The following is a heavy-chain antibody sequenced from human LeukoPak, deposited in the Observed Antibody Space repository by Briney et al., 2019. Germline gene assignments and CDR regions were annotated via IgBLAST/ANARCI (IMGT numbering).Heavy chain of an antibody. CDR3: AIQRRDSGSSPFRFHFDY. Sequence: PGGSLRLSCAASGFTFSSSGIHWVRQAPGKGLEWVTFILYTGSDKYYADSVKGRFTISRDISKNTLYLQMDSLRAEDTAVYYCAIQRRDSGSSPFRFHFDYWGQGTLVTVSS. D-gene: IGHD6-6*01. CDR1: GFTFSSSG. CDR2: ILYTGSDK. V-gene: IGHV3-30*02. J-gene: IGHJ4*02.